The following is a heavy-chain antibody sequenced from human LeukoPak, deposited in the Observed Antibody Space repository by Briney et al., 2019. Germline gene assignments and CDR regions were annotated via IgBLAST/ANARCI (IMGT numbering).Heavy chain of an antibody. J-gene: IGHJ4*02. CDR3: AKSHFWSGYASDY. D-gene: IGHD3-3*02. Sequence: PSETLSLTCTVSVASFSTDYWYWSRQSPGEGLRWIGCFSDRGSTSYNPSLKSRVALSVETSKTQFFLSLKSVTSAHTAVYYCAKSHFWSGYASDYWGRGILVTVSS. CDR2: FSDRGST. CDR1: VASFSTDY. V-gene: IGHV4-4*09.